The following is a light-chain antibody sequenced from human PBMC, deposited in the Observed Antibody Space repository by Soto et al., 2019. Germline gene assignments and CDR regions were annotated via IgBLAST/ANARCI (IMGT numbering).Light chain of an antibody. V-gene: IGKV3-15*01. J-gene: IGKJ3*01. CDR3: QQYDSWPPT. CDR2: GSS. CDR1: QDIRSN. Sequence: EIIMTQSPDTLSVSPGERATLSCRASQDIRSNVGWYQQKPGQAPRLLVYGSSTRATGVPARFSCTGSGTEFTLIISSLQSEDFALYYCQQYDSWPPTFGPGTRLD.